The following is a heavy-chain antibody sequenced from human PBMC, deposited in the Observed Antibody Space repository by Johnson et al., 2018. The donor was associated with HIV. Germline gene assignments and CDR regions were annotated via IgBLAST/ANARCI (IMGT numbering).Heavy chain of an antibody. CDR3: AQVGDYYDSSGYYYVAFDI. CDR2: IGGSGGST. Sequence: VQLVETGGGLVQPGGSLRLSCAASGFTFSNSAMSWVRQAPGKGLEWVSGIGGSGGSTHYADSVKGRFTISRVNSKNKVYQEMNSLSAADTAVYYCAQVGDYYDSSGYYYVAFDIWGQGTMVTVSS. J-gene: IGHJ3*02. CDR1: GFTFSNSA. V-gene: IGHV3-23*04. D-gene: IGHD3-22*01.